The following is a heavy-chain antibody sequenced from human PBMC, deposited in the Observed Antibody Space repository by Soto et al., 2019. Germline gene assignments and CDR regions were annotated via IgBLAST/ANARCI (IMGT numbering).Heavy chain of an antibody. CDR2: ISGSGGST. CDR3: AKARAAGTWSYYGMDV. J-gene: IGHJ6*02. CDR1: GFTFSSYA. V-gene: IGHV3-23*01. Sequence: EVQLLESGGGLVQPGGSLRLSCAASGFTFSSYAMSWVRQAPGKGLELVSAISGSGGSTYYADSVKGRFTISRDNSKNTLYLQMNSLRAEDTAVYYCAKARAAGTWSYYGMDVWGQGTTVTVSS. D-gene: IGHD6-13*01.